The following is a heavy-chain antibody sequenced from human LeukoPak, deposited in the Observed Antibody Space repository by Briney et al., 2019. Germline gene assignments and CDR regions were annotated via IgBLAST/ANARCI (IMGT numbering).Heavy chain of an antibody. D-gene: IGHD4-23*01. Sequence: GGSLRLSCAASGFTFNSYYMHWVREAPGKGRVWVSRINSDGSSTNYADSVKGRFTVSRDNAKNTLYLQMTSLRVEDTAVYHCAREFGGTFLFDYWGQGTLVTVS. J-gene: IGHJ4*02. V-gene: IGHV3-74*01. CDR1: GFTFNSYY. CDR3: AREFGGTFLFDY. CDR2: INSDGSST.